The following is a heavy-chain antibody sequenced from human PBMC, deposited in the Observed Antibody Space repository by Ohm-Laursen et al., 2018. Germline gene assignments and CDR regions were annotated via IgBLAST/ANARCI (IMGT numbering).Heavy chain of an antibody. CDR3: AGTSGDDAFDI. J-gene: IGHJ3*02. D-gene: IGHD3-10*01. CDR2: IYYSGST. Sequence: PSDTLSLTCTVSGGSISSSSYYWGWIRQPPGKGLEWIGSIYYSGSTYYNPSLKSRVTISVDTSKNQFSLKLSSVTAADTAVYYCAGTSGDDAFDIWGQGTMVTVSS. V-gene: IGHV4-39*01. CDR1: GGSISSSSYY.